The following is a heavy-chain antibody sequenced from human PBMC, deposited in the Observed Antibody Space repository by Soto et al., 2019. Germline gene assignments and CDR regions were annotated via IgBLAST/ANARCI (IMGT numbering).Heavy chain of an antibody. CDR1: GYTFTGYY. J-gene: IGHJ6*02. V-gene: IGHV1-2*04. CDR3: ARDIGRIVVVPAAIHGMDV. D-gene: IGHD2-2*01. CDR2: INPNSGGT. Sequence: ASVKVSCKASGYTFTGYYMHWVRQAPGQGLEWMGWINPNSGGTNYAQKFQGWVTMTRDTSISTAYMELSRLRSDDTAVHYCARDIGRIVVVPAAIHGMDVWGQGTTVTVSS.